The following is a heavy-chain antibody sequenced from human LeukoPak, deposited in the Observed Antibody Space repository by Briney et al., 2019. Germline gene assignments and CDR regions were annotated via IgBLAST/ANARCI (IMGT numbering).Heavy chain of an antibody. D-gene: IGHD5-18*01. V-gene: IGHV3-13*05. CDR3: VREARGYHYTYFDY. CDR2: VSSGFYP. Sequence: GGSLKLSCTASGFTLGSHDMHWVRQIPGQGLEWVAAVSSGFYPFFADSVQGRFTVSREDARNSLYLQMNSLRAGDTAVYYCVREARGYHYTYFDYWGQGTLVTVSS. J-gene: IGHJ4*02. CDR1: GFTLGSHD.